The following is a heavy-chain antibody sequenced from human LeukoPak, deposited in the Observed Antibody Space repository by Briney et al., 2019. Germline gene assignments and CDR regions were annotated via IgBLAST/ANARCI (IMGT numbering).Heavy chain of an antibody. CDR2: ISSNGGST. CDR1: GFTFSSYA. Sequence: PGGSLRLSCSASGFTFSSYAMHWVRQASGKGLEYVSAISSNGGSTYYADSVKGRFTISRDNSKNTLYLQMSSLRAEDTAVYYCVKDQGGYSSSWPYYYYYYGMDVWGQGTTVTVSS. CDR3: VKDQGGYSSSWPYYYYYYGMDV. V-gene: IGHV3-64D*06. J-gene: IGHJ6*02. D-gene: IGHD6-13*01.